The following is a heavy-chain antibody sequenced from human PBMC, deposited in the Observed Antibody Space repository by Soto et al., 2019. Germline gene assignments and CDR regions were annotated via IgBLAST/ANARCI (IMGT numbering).Heavy chain of an antibody. Sequence: EVQLVESGGGLVKPGGSLRLSCAASGFTFSSYSMNWVRQAPGKGLEWVSSISSSSSYIYYADSVKGRFTISRDNAQNPLYLQMNSLRAEDTAVYYCARVGGELVPGFDYWGQGALVTVSS. V-gene: IGHV3-21*01. J-gene: IGHJ4*02. D-gene: IGHD1-26*01. CDR3: ARVGGELVPGFDY. CDR2: ISSSSSYI. CDR1: GFTFSSYS.